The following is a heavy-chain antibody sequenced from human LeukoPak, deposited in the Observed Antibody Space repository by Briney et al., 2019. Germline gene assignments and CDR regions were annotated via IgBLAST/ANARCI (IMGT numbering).Heavy chain of an antibody. J-gene: IGHJ4*02. V-gene: IGHV3-30*18. CDR1: GFTFSSYG. CDR2: ISYDGSNK. CDR3: AKKLYCSSTSCYNGLDFDY. D-gene: IGHD2-2*02. Sequence: GGSLRLSCAASGFTFSSYGMHWVRQAPGKGLEWVAVISYDGSNKYYADSVKGRFTISRDNSKNTLYLQMNSLRAEDTAVYHCAKKLYCSSTSCYNGLDFDYWGQGTLVTVSS.